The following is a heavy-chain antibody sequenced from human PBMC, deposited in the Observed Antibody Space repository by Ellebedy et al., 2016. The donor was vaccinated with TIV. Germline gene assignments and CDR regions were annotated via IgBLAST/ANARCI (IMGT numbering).Heavy chain of an antibody. J-gene: IGHJ3*02. CDR1: GYTFTRYW. CDR2: VYPGDSDS. D-gene: IGHD3-10*01. V-gene: IGHV5-51*01. Sequence: ASVKVSCKGSGYTFTRYWIAWVRQMPGKGLEWMGIVYPGDSDSRYSPSFEGQVTISVDKSITTAYLHWSSLNASDTAMYYCASHEGNAFDIWGQGTMVTVSS. CDR3: ASHEGNAFDI.